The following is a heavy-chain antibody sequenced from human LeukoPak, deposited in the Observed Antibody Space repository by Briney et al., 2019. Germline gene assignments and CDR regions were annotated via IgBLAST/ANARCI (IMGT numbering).Heavy chain of an antibody. D-gene: IGHD3-10*01. CDR2: INYSGST. Sequence: PSETLSLTCTVSGGSVSSTTYFWSWIRQPPGKGLEWIASINYSGSTYYNPSLKSRVTISVDTSENQFSLKLSSVTAADTAVYYCARYVVYGSGKYYFDYWGQGALVTVSS. CDR1: GGSVSSTTYF. J-gene: IGHJ4*02. CDR3: ARYVVYGSGKYYFDY. V-gene: IGHV4-39*01.